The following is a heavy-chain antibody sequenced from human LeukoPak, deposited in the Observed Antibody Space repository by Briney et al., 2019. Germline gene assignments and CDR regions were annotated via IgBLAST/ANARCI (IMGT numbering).Heavy chain of an antibody. CDR2: ISSDGSST. CDR3: ARGNYYGMDV. V-gene: IGHV3-74*01. Sequence: GGSLRLSCVASGFTFSSYWVHWVRQAPGKGLVWLTRISSDGSSTSYADSVKGRFTISRDNAKNTLYLQMNSLRAEDTAVYHCARGNYYGMDVWGQGTTVTVSS. J-gene: IGHJ6*02. CDR1: GFTFSSYW.